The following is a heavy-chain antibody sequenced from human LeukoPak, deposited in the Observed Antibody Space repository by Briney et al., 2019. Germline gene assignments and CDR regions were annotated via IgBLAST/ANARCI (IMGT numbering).Heavy chain of an antibody. CDR3: ARDQARTVTSCDYCAMDV. CDR1: GYTFTGYY. CDR2: ISPNNGGA. Sequence: VASVKVSCKASGYTFTGYYMHWVRQAPGQGLEWMGWISPNNGGANFAQKFQGRVTMTRDTSISTAYMELSSLTSDDTAVYYCARDQARTVTSCDYCAMDVWGQGTTVTVSS. D-gene: IGHD4-17*01. J-gene: IGHJ6*01. V-gene: IGHV1-2*02.